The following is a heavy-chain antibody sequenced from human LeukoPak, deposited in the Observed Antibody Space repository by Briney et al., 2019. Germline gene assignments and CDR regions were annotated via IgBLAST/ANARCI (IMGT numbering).Heavy chain of an antibody. CDR1: GGSFSGYY. CDR3: ARGPRGYYGSGSYTLRY. J-gene: IGHJ4*02. Sequence: SETLFLTCAVYGGSFSGYYWSWIRQPPGKGLEWIGEINHSGSTNYNPSLKSRVTISVDTSKNQFSLKLSSVTAADMAVYYCARGPRGYYGSGSYTLRYWGQGTLVTVSS. CDR2: INHSGST. V-gene: IGHV4-34*01. D-gene: IGHD3-10*01.